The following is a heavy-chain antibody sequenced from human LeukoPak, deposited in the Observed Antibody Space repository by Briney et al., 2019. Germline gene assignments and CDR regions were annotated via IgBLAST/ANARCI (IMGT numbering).Heavy chain of an antibody. J-gene: IGHJ4*02. CDR2: LRGNGDT. Sequence: GGSLRLSCAASGFTFSDYAMSWVREAPARGLEWVSSLRGNGDTFYADFVKGRFTLSRDVSRNTVYLQLNDLRVEDTAVYYCAKASWVSSADAVLWGQGTVVTVSS. V-gene: IGHV3-23*01. CDR3: AKASWVSSADAVL. D-gene: IGHD3-16*01. CDR1: GFTFSDYA.